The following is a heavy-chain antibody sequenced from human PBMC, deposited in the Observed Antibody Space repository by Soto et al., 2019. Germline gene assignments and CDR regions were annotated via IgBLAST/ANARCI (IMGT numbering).Heavy chain of an antibody. V-gene: IGHV3-53*01. D-gene: IGHD3-16*02. J-gene: IGHJ4*02. CDR2: IYSGGST. CDR1: GFTVSRNY. CDR3: ATSSLAYFDY. Sequence: GGSLRLSCAASGFTVSRNYMTWVRQAPGKGLEWVSVIYSGGSTYYADSVKGRFTISRDNSKNTLYLQMNSLRADDTAVYYCATSSLAYFDYWGQGTLVTVSS.